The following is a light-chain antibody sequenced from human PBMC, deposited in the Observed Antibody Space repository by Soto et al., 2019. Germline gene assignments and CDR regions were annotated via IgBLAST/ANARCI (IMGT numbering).Light chain of an antibody. CDR3: QQTYNNPT. Sequence: DIQMTQSPSSLSASVGDRVTITCRASQNINNYLNWFQQKPGKAPKLLIYAASSLQSGVPSRFSGSGSGTDFTLTISSLQPDDFATYYCQQTYNNPTFGPGTKVEVK. CDR1: QNINNY. J-gene: IGKJ1*01. CDR2: AAS. V-gene: IGKV1-39*01.